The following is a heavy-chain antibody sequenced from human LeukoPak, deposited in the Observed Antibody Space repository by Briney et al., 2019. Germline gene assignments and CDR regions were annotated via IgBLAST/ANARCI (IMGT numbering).Heavy chain of an antibody. D-gene: IGHD2-21*02. CDR2: ISSSSSYI. Sequence: GGSLRLSCAASGFTFSSYSMNWVRQAPGKGLEWVSSISSSSSYIYYADSVKGRFTISRDNAKNSLYLQMNSLRAEDKAVYYCARDRFTYCGGDCYSYRRAFDIWGQGTMVTVSS. V-gene: IGHV3-21*01. J-gene: IGHJ3*02. CDR1: GFTFSSYS. CDR3: ARDRFTYCGGDCYSYRRAFDI.